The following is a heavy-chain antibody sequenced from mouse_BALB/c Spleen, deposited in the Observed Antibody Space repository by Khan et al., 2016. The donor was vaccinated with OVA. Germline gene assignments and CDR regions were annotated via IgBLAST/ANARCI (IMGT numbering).Heavy chain of an antibody. J-gene: IGHJ3*01. D-gene: IGHD2-13*01. Sequence: VQLQQSGPELMKPGASVKISCKASGYSFTSYYIHWIMQSHGKSLEWIGYIDPFSGGITYNQKFKGKATLTVDKSSSTAYIYFSNLTSEDSAVYYCTRHCDVAWFTYWGQGTLVTVSA. CDR2: IDPFSGGI. V-gene: IGHV1S135*01. CDR3: TRHCDVAWFTY. CDR1: GYSFTSYY.